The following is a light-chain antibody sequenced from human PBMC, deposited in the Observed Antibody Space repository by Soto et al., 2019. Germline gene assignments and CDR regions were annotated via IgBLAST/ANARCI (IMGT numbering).Light chain of an antibody. J-gene: IGKJ1*01. Sequence: LVLTQSPGTLSLSPGERATLSCRASQSVSSSYLAWYQQKPGQAPRLLIYGASSRATGIPDRFSGSGSGTDFTLTISRLEPEDFAVYYCQQYGSSPRTFGQGTKVDI. CDR1: QSVSSSY. CDR2: GAS. V-gene: IGKV3-20*01. CDR3: QQYGSSPRT.